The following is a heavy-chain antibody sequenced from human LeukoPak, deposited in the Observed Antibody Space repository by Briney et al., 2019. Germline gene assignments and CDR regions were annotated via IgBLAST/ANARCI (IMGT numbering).Heavy chain of an antibody. J-gene: IGHJ4*02. CDR1: GYTFSNSW. V-gene: IGHV3-74*01. CDR3: ARGYQGGTDY. D-gene: IGHD1-26*01. CDR2: VNGDGSST. Sequence: GGSLRLSCAASGYTFSNSWMHWVRQPPGKGLVGVSRVNGDGSSTNYADSVKGRFTISRDNAKNTLYLQMNSLRDEDTALYYCARGYQGGTDYWGQGTLVTVSS.